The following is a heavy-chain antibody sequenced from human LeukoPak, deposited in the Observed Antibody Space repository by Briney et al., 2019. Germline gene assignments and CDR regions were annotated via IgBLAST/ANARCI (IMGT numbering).Heavy chain of an antibody. V-gene: IGHV1-24*01. Sequence: GASVKVSCKVSGYTLTELSMHWVRQAPGKGLEWMGGFDPEDGETIYAQKFQGRVTMTEDTSTDTAYMELSSLRSEDTAVYYCATLGYCGGGSCYSVFDYWGQGTLVTVSS. CDR1: GYTLTELS. J-gene: IGHJ4*02. CDR3: ATLGYCGGGSCYSVFDY. CDR2: FDPEDGET. D-gene: IGHD2-15*01.